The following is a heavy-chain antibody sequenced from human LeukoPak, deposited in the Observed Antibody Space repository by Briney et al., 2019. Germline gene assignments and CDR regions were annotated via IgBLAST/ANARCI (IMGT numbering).Heavy chain of an antibody. CDR1: GGSISSHY. V-gene: IGHV4-59*11. CDR3: ARAYEYYASSGRPDAFDI. D-gene: IGHD3-22*01. CDR2: IYYSGST. J-gene: IGHJ3*02. Sequence: SETLSLTCTVSGGSISSHYWSWIRQPPGKGLEWIGYIYYSGSTNYNPSLKSRVTISVDTSKNQFSLKLSSVTAADTAVYYSARAYEYYASSGRPDAFDIWGQGTMVTVSS.